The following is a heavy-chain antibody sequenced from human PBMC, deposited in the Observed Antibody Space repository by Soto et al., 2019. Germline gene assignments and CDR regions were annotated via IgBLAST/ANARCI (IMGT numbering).Heavy chain of an antibody. J-gene: IGHJ2*01. V-gene: IGHV3-33*01. CDR2: IWYDGSNK. CDR1: GFTFSSYG. Sequence: ESGGGVVQPGRSLRLSCAASGFTFSSYGMHWVRQAPGKGLEWVAVIWYDGSNKYYADSVKGRFTISRDNSKNTLYLQMNSLRAEDTAVYYCARDFIAAAGTPSWYFDLWGRGTLVTVSS. D-gene: IGHD6-13*01. CDR3: ARDFIAAAGTPSWYFDL.